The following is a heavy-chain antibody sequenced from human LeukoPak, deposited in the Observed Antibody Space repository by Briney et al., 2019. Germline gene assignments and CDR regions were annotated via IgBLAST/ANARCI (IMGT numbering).Heavy chain of an antibody. D-gene: IGHD3-10*01. CDR1: GFTVSSNY. CDR2: IHSGGDT. J-gene: IGHJ6*02. V-gene: IGHV3-53*01. Sequence: GGSLRLSCAVSGFTVSSNYMSWVRQAPGKGLEWVSVIHSGGDTYYADSVKGRFTISRDNSKNTLYLQMNSLRAEDTAGYYCASGRGRASDYYYGMDVWGQGTTVTVSS. CDR3: ASGRGRASDYYYGMDV.